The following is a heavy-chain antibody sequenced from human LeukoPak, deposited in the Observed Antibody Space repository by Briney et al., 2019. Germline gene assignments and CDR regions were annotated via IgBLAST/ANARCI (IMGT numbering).Heavy chain of an antibody. CDR3: ARTWRGGSYYPPWYFDL. J-gene: IGHJ2*01. CDR1: GGSISSYY. V-gene: IGHV4-4*07. CDR2: IYTSGST. Sequence: SETESLTCTVSGGSISSYYWSWLRQPAGKGLEWIGRIYTSGSTNYNPSLKSRVTMSVDTSKNQFSLKLSSVTAADTAVYYCARTWRGGSYYPPWYFDLWGRGTLVTVSS. D-gene: IGHD1-26*01.